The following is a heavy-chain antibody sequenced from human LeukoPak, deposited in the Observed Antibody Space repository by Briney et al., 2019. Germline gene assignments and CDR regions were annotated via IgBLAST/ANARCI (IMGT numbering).Heavy chain of an antibody. CDR3: ARGRITMVRGVIIIPKYYYYMDV. J-gene: IGHJ6*03. CDR1: GYTFTGYY. D-gene: IGHD3-10*01. CDR2: MNPNSGNT. V-gene: IGHV1-8*03. Sequence: ASVKVSCKASGYTFTGYYMHWVRQATGQGLEWMGWMNPNSGNTGYAQKFQGRVTITRNTSISTAYMELSSLRSEDTAVYYCARGRITMVRGVIIIPKYYYYMDVWGKGTTVTVSS.